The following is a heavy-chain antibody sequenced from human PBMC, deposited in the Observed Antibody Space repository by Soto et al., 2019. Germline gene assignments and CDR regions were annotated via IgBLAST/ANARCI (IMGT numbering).Heavy chain of an antibody. J-gene: IGHJ3*02. CDR3: AKVRPYDSSGYYYFRDAFDI. CDR2: ISGSGGST. D-gene: IGHD3-22*01. Sequence: GGAPRLSRAASRFTLFSYAMGWGRPAPGKGLEGVSAISGSGGSTYYADSVKGRFTISRDNSKNTLYLQMNSLRAEDTAVYYCAKVRPYDSSGYYYFRDAFDIWGQGTMVTVSS. CDR1: RFTLFSYA. V-gene: IGHV3-23*01.